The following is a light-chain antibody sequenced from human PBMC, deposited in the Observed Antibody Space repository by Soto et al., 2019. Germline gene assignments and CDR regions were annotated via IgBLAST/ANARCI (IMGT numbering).Light chain of an antibody. Sequence: QSALTQPPSASGSPGQSVTIACTGTNSDVGGYNYVSWYQQYPGKAPKLMIYEVTQRPSGVPDRFSGTKSGNTASLTVSGLQAEDEADYFCSSYVGIDNWVFGGGTKLTVL. V-gene: IGLV2-8*01. CDR3: SSYVGIDNWV. CDR1: NSDVGGYNY. J-gene: IGLJ3*02. CDR2: EVT.